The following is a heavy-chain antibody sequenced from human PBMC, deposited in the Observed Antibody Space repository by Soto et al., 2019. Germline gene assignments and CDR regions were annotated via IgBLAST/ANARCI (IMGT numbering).Heavy chain of an antibody. D-gene: IGHD3-10*01. CDR1: GFTFSSYS. Sequence: GGSLRLSCAASGFTFSSYSMNWVRQAPGKGLEWVSSISSSSSYIYYADSVKGRFTISRDNAKNSLYLQMNSLRAEDTAVCYCARDAYYYGSGSYYSPSYYYGMDVWGQGTTVTVSS. CDR2: ISSSSSYI. V-gene: IGHV3-21*01. J-gene: IGHJ6*02. CDR3: ARDAYYYGSGSYYSPSYYYGMDV.